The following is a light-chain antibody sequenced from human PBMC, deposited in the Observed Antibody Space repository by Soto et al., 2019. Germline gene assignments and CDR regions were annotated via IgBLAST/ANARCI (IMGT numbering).Light chain of an antibody. Sequence: DIQMTQSPLSLSASVGDRFTITCLASKRVSEYLNWYHQKPGKAPKALIYSASNLESGVPSRFSGNGSGTDFTLTISSLQPEDFGTYYCQHIYSPPHTFGQGTRLEI. J-gene: IGKJ5*01. CDR3: QHIYSPPHT. CDR2: SAS. V-gene: IGKV1-39*01. CDR1: KRVSEY.